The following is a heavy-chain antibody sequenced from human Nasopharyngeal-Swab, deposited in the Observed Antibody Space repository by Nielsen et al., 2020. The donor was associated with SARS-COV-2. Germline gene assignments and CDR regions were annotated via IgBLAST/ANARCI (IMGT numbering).Heavy chain of an antibody. J-gene: IGHJ4*02. D-gene: IGHD6-19*01. Sequence: SETLSLTCAVSGGSFSSYYWTWIRQPPGKGLEWIGEINHGGGTNYNPSLKSRVTISVDTSKNQFSLNLSSVTAADTAVYYCARGRQQWLIYDYWGQGTLVTDSS. CDR3: ARGRQQWLIYDY. CDR2: INHGGGT. V-gene: IGHV4-34*01. CDR1: GGSFSSYY.